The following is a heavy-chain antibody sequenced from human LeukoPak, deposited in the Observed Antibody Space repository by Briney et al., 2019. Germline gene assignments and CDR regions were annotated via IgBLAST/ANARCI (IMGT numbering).Heavy chain of an antibody. CDR3: ARGGIAARRYWFDP. Sequence: ASVKVSCKASGYTSTSYDINWVRQATGQGLEWMGWMNPNSGNTGYAQKFQGRVTITRNTSISTAYMELSSLRSEDTAVYYCARGGIAARRYWFDPWGQGTLVTVSS. J-gene: IGHJ5*02. CDR2: MNPNSGNT. V-gene: IGHV1-8*03. D-gene: IGHD6-6*01. CDR1: GYTSTSYD.